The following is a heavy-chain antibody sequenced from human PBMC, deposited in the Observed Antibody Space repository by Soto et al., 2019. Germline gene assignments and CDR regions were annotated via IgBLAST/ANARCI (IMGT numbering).Heavy chain of an antibody. Sequence: GGSLRLSCAASGFTFSSYAMSWVRQAPGKGLEWVSAISGSGGSTYYADSVKGRFTISGDNSKNTLYLQMNSLRAEDTAVYYCAKTFKVSHVYNWSQNDYWGQGTLVTVSS. V-gene: IGHV3-23*01. J-gene: IGHJ4*02. CDR3: AKTFKVSHVYNWSQNDY. CDR2: ISGSGGST. D-gene: IGHD1-20*01. CDR1: GFTFSSYA.